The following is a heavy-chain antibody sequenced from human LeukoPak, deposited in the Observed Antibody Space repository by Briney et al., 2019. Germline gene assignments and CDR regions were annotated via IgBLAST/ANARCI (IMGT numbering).Heavy chain of an antibody. J-gene: IGHJ4*02. CDR2: IKQDGGEN. CDR1: GFTFTTYW. V-gene: IGHV3-7*01. Sequence: GGSLRLSCAASGFTFTTYWMSWVRQAPGKGLEWVANIKQDGGENYYVDSVKGRFTISRDNAKKSLYLQMNSLRVEDTAVYYCASFPYYGSGSYSPSSDYWGQGTLVTVSS. D-gene: IGHD3-10*01. CDR3: ASFPYYGSGSYSPSSDY.